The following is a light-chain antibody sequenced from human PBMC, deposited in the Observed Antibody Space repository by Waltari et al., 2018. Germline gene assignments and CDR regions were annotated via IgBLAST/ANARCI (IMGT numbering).Light chain of an antibody. Sequence: DIQMTQSPSTLSASVGDRVTITCRASQSISSWLACYQQKPENAPKLLTYQASSLESGVPSNFSSGRSGAKDSLTIISLQADDFAAVYCQQYNSYSRYTFGQGTKLEIK. J-gene: IGKJ2*01. CDR3: QQYNSYSRYT. CDR1: QSISSW. V-gene: IGKV1-5*03. CDR2: QAS.